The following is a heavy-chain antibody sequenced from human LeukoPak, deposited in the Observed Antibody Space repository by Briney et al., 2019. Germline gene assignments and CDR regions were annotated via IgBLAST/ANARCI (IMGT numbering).Heavy chain of an antibody. CDR3: ARGGRYCSSTSCYDWFDP. D-gene: IGHD2-2*01. V-gene: IGHV1-69*06. CDR2: IIPIFGTA. CDR1: VGTFSSYA. Sequence: ASVKVSCTASVGTFSSYAISWVRQAPGQGLEWMGGIIPIFGTANYAQKFQGRVTITADKSTSTAYMELSSLRSEDTAVYYCARGGRYCSSTSCYDWFDPWGQGTLVTVSS. J-gene: IGHJ5*02.